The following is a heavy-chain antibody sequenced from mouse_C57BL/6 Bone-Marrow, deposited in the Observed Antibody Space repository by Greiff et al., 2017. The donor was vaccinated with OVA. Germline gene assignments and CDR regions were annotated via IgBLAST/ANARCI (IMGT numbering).Heavy chain of an antibody. V-gene: IGHV1-54*01. J-gene: IGHJ1*03. Sequence: QVQLQQSGAELVRPGTSVKVSCKASGYAFTNYLIEWVKQRPGQGLEWIGVINPGSGGTNYNEKFKGKATLTADKSSSTAYMQLSSLTSEDSAVYCCARYGHFDVWGTGTTVTVSS. CDR1: GYAFTNYL. CDR2: INPGSGGT. D-gene: IGHD1-1*02. CDR3: ARYGHFDV.